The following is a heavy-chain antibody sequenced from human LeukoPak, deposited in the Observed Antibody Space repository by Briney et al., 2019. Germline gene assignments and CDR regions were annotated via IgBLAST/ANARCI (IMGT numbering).Heavy chain of an antibody. CDR2: ISGSGGST. D-gene: IGHD1-26*01. J-gene: IGHJ4*02. CDR1: GFTFSSYA. CDR3: AKDHSGSYAY. V-gene: IGHV3-23*01. Sequence: GGSLRLSRAASGFTFSSYAMSWVRQAPKKGLEWVSAISGSGGSTYYADSVKGRFTISRDNSKNTLYLQMNSLRAEDTAVYSCAKDHSGSYAYWGQGTLVTVSS.